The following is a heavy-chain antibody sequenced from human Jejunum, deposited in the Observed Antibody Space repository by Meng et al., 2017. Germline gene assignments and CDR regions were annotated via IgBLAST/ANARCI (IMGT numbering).Heavy chain of an antibody. CDR3: ARINGYDCGHVLDY. CDR1: GYMFTAYD. CDR2: INGGNGNT. V-gene: IGHV1-3*01. J-gene: IGHJ4*02. D-gene: IGHD2-21*01. Sequence: QVQLVQSGAEVEKPGASVKVSCRASGYMFTAYDIHWVRQAPGQRLEWMGWINGGNGNTKYSQRFQDRVSLTRDTSANTAYMELSRLRSEDTAMYYCARINGYDCGHVLDYWGQGTLVTVSS.